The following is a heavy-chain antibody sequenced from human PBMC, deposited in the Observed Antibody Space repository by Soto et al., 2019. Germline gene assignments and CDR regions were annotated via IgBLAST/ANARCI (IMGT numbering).Heavy chain of an antibody. CDR2: IGPDGINM. V-gene: IGHV3-74*01. J-gene: IGHJ3*02. Sequence: PGGSLRLSCAACGFIFSSHWIHWVRQAPWKGLVWVSHIGPDGINMRDADSVQGRFTISRDNARNTLYLQMNSLRDEDTAVYYCAKDRHYYGSRSYYAAFDILGQGTIVTV. CDR1: GFIFSSHW. D-gene: IGHD3-10*01. CDR3: AKDRHYYGSRSYYAAFDI.